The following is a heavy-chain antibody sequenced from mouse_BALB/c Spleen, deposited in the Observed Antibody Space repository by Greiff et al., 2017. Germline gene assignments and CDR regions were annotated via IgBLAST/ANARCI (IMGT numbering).Heavy chain of an antibody. J-gene: IGHJ4*01. CDR1: GYTFTSYW. Sequence: VKLQQSGAELARPGASVKLSCKASGYTFTSYWMQWVKQRPGQGLEWIGAIYPGDGDTRYTQKFKGKATLTADKSSSTAYMQLSSLASEDSAVYYCARFDYYAMDYWGQGTSVTVSS. V-gene: IGHV1-87*01. CDR3: ARFDYYAMDY. CDR2: IYPGDGDT.